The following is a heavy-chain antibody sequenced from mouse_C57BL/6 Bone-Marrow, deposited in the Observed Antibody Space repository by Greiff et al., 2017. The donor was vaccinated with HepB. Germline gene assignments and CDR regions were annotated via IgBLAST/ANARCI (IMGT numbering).Heavy chain of an antibody. V-gene: IGHV1-55*01. CDR3: AREGHYYGSSYWYFDV. D-gene: IGHD1-1*01. J-gene: IGHJ1*03. Sequence: QVQLQQPGAELVKPGASVKMSCKASGYTFTSYWITWVKQRPGQGLEWIGDIYPGSGSTNYNEKFKSKATLTVDTSSSTAYMQLLSLTSEDSAVYYCAREGHYYGSSYWYFDVWGTGTPVTVSS. CDR2: IYPGSGST. CDR1: GYTFTSYW.